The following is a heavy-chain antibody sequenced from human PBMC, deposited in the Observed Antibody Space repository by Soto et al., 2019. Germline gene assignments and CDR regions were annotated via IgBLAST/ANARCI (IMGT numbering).Heavy chain of an antibody. Sequence: ASVKVSCKASGYTFTNYYMHWVRQAPGQGLEWMGIISPSGGSTTYAQKFQGRVTMTRDTSTSTVYMELSSLRSEDTAVYYCARASSGWYSYFDYWGQGTLVTVSS. CDR1: GYTFTNYY. J-gene: IGHJ4*02. V-gene: IGHV1-46*03. D-gene: IGHD6-19*01. CDR3: ARASSGWYSYFDY. CDR2: ISPSGGST.